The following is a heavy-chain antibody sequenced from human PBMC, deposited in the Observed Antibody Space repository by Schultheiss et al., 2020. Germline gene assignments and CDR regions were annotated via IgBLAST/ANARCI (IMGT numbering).Heavy chain of an antibody. J-gene: IGHJ3*02. D-gene: IGHD1-14*01. V-gene: IGHV4-31*03. Sequence: SETLSLTCTVSGGSISSGGYYWSWIRQHPGKGLEWIGSIYYSGSTYYNPSLKSRVTISVDTSKNQFSLKLSSVTAADTAVYYCARARVPASDAFDIWGQGTMVTVSS. CDR3: ARARVPASDAFDI. CDR1: GGSISSGGYY. CDR2: IYYSGST.